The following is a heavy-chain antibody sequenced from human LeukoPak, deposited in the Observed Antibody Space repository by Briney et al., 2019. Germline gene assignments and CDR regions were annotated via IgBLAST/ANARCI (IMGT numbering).Heavy chain of an antibody. CDR1: GGSISSSSYY. CDR3: CGSGWFAGPFGY. V-gene: IGHV4-39*07. J-gene: IGHJ4*02. CDR2: IYYSGST. D-gene: IGHD6-19*01. Sequence: SETLSLTCTVSGGSISSSSYYWGWIRQPPGKGLEWIGSIYYSGSTYYNPSLKSRVTISVDTSKNQFSLKLTSVTAADTAVYYCCGSGWFAGPFGYWGQGALVTVSS.